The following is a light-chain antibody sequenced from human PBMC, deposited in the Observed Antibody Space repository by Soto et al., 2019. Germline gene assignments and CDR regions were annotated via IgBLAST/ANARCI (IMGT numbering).Light chain of an antibody. Sequence: IVLTQSPATLSLSPVEIATLSCVSSQSVGTYIAWYKQKPGLAPRLVMFDSSTRATGIPDRFSGGGSGTHFTLTIRRLEPEDFALYYCQQYGSSPRINCGQGTRREIK. J-gene: IGKJ5*01. CDR1: QSVGTY. CDR2: DSS. CDR3: QQYGSSPRIN. V-gene: IGKV3D-20*01.